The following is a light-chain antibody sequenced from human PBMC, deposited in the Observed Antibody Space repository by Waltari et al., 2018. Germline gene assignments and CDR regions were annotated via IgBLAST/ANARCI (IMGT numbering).Light chain of an antibody. J-gene: IGLJ2*01. CDR1: YSNIGSNY. Sequence: QSVLTQPPSVSAAPGQRVTISCSGGYSNIGSNYVPWYQQLPGTAPKLIIFENRLRPSGIPDRFSGSKSGTSSALDIVGLQPGDEAYYYCATWDSSLSGEVFGGGTKVT. CDR3: ATWDSSLSGEV. CDR2: ENR. V-gene: IGLV1-51*01.